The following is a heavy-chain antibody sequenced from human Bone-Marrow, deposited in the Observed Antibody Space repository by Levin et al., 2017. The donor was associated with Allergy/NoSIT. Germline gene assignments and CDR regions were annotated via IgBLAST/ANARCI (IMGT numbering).Heavy chain of an antibody. J-gene: IGHJ4*02. CDR1: GFVFSGYW. CDR3: VRESQRIQLWDDY. Sequence: PPGGSLRLSCAASGFVFSGYWMSWVRQAPGKGLEWVANIKQDGSEKYYVDSVKGRFTISRNNAMLSLYLQMNSLRAEDTGVYYCVRESQRIQLWDDYWGQGTLVTVSS. CDR2: IKQDGSEK. D-gene: IGHD5-18*01. V-gene: IGHV3-7*01.